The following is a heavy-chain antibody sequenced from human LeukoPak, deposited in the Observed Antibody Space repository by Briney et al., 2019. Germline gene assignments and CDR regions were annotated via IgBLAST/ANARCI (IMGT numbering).Heavy chain of an antibody. CDR1: GFTFSSYG. CDR2: IWYDGSNK. Sequence: PGGSLRLSCAASGFTFSSYGMHWVRQAPGKGLEWVAVIWYDGSNKYYADSVKGRFAISRDNSQNTLYLQMNSLRVEDTAVYYCARGSAFDYGFPDYWGRGTLVTVSS. V-gene: IGHV3-33*01. J-gene: IGHJ4*02. CDR3: ARGSAFDYGFPDY. D-gene: IGHD4-17*01.